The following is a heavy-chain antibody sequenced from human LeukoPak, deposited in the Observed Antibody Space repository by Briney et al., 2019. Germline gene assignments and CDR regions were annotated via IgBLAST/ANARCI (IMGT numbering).Heavy chain of an antibody. V-gene: IGHV4-34*01. Sequence: PSETLSLTCAVYGGSFSGYYWSWIRQPPGKGLGWIGEINHSGSTNYNPSLKSRVTISVDTSKNQFSLKLSSVTTADTAVYYCARGGGGNYFSYYYYGMDVWGQGTTVTVSS. J-gene: IGHJ6*02. D-gene: IGHD4-11*01. CDR2: INHSGST. CDR1: GGSFSGYY. CDR3: ARGGGGNYFSYYYYGMDV.